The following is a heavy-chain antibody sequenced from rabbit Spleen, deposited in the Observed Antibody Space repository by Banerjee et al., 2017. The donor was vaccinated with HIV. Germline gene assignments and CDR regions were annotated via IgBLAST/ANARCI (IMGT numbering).Heavy chain of an antibody. CDR2: IDAGSSGST. V-gene: IGHV1S40*01. J-gene: IGHJ4*01. CDR1: GFTLSSGYD. Sequence: QSLEESGGDLVKPGASLTLTCTASGFTLSSGYDMCWVRQAPGKGLEWIACIDAGSSGSTYYASWAKGRFTISKTSSTTVTLQMTSLTAADTATYFCARDGSTSDYKIYFNLWGPGTLVTVS. D-gene: IGHD4-2*01. CDR3: ARDGSTSDYKIYFNL.